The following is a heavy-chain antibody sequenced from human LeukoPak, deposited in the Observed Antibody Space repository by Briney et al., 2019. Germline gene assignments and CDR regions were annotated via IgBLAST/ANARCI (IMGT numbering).Heavy chain of an antibody. CDR1: GFTFSSYG. J-gene: IGHJ4*02. CDR3: ARDSTTMVRGVIDY. Sequence: GGSLRLSCAASGFTFSSYGMHWVRQAPGKGLEWVAVIWYDGSNKYYADSVKGRFTISRDNSKNTLYLQMNSLRVEDTAVYYCARDSTTMVRGVIDYWGQGTLVTVSS. V-gene: IGHV3-33*01. CDR2: IWYDGSNK. D-gene: IGHD3-10*01.